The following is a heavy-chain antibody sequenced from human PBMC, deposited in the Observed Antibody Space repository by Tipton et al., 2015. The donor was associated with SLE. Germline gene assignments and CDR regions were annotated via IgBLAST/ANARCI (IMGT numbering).Heavy chain of an antibody. V-gene: IGHV3-30*04. Sequence: SLRLSCAASGFTFSSYAMHWVRQAPGKGLEWGAVISYDGSNKYYADFVKGRFTISRDNSKNTLYLQMNSLRAEDTAVYYCAGVRGVRDQGSDAFDIWGQGTMVTVSS. CDR3: AGVRGVRDQGSDAFDI. CDR2: ISYDGSNK. CDR1: GFTFSSYA. D-gene: IGHD3-10*01. J-gene: IGHJ3*02.